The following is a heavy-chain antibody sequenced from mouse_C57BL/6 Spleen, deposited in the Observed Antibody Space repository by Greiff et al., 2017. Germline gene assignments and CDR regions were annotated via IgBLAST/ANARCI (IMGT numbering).Heavy chain of an antibody. Sequence: QVQLKQPGAELVKPGASVKMSCKASGYTFTSYWITWVKQRPGQGLEWIGDIYPGSGSTNYNEKFKSKATLTVDTSSSTAYMQLSSLTSEDSAVYYCARSGRSYAMDYWSQGTSVTVSS. J-gene: IGHJ4*01. V-gene: IGHV1-55*01. D-gene: IGHD1-1*01. CDR1: GYTFTSYW. CDR3: ARSGRSYAMDY. CDR2: IYPGSGST.